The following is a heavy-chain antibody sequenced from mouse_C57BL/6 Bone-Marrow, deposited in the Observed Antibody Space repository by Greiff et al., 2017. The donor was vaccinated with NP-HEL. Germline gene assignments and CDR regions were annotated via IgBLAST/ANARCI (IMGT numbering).Heavy chain of an antibody. J-gene: IGHJ4*01. Sequence: EVKLVESGGGLVQPGGSLSLSCAASGFTFTDYYMSWVRQPPGKALEWLGFIRNKANGYTTEYSAYVKGRFTISRDHSPSFLYLQMNALRAEGSATYYCARANYYGYADDHVYAMDDWGQGTSVTVSS. CDR2: IRNKANGYTT. CDR3: ARANYYGYADDHVYAMDD. V-gene: IGHV7-3*01. CDR1: GFTFTDYY. D-gene: IGHD2-2*01.